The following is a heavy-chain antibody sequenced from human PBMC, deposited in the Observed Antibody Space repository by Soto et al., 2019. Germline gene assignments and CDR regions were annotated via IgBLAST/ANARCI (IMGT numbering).Heavy chain of an antibody. CDR2: IWYVGGNK. D-gene: IGHD6-19*01. J-gene: IGHJ4*02. CDR3: ARDGQWLPRDGLRSSYYFDY. Sequence: QVQLVESGGGVVQPGRSLRLSCAASGFNFSSYVMHWVRQAPGKGLEWVAVIWYVGGNKYYADSVKGRFTISRDNSKNTLYLQMNSLRAEDTAVYYCARDGQWLPRDGLRSSYYFDYWGQGTLVTVSS. CDR1: GFNFSSYV. V-gene: IGHV3-33*01.